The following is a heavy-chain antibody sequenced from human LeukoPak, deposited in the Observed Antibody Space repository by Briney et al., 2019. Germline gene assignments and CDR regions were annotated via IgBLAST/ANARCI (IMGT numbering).Heavy chain of an antibody. CDR1: GGSISTYY. CDR3: ARLAGDAYNYDACDI. J-gene: IGHJ3*02. Sequence: KTSETLSLTCTVSGGSISTYYWSWIRQPPGKGLEWIGFIYYRGNTNYNPSLQSRVSISVDTSKNQFSLKLTSVTAADTAVYYCARLAGDAYNYDACDIWGQGTMVTVSS. D-gene: IGHD5-24*01. CDR2: IYYRGNT. V-gene: IGHV4-59*08.